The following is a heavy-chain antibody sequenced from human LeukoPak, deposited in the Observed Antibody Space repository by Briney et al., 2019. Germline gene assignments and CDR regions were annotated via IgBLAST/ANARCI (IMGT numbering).Heavy chain of an antibody. CDR3: ARGPLLDSSGYPIDY. V-gene: IGHV3-74*01. CDR2: ISPTGSTT. D-gene: IGHD3-22*01. CDR1: GFSFSGHW. Sequence: GGSLRLSCAASGFSFSGHWMHWARQLPGKGLVWVSRISPTGSTTSYADSVKGRFTISRDNSKNTLYLQMNSLRAEDTAVYYCARGPLLDSSGYPIDYWGQGTLVTVSS. J-gene: IGHJ4*02.